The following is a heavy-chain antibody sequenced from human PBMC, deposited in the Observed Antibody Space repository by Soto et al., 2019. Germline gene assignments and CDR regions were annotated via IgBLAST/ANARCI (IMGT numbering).Heavy chain of an antibody. D-gene: IGHD5-18*01. V-gene: IGHV4-39*01. CDR1: SSSYY. CDR2: IYYTGYT. J-gene: IGHJ2*01. Sequence: SSSYYWGWIRQAPGKGLEWLATIYYTGYTYHNPSLKSHVTISVDTSKNQFSLKLTSVTAADTALYYCARSAIATHWFFDLWGRGTLVTVSS. CDR3: ARSAIATHWFFDL.